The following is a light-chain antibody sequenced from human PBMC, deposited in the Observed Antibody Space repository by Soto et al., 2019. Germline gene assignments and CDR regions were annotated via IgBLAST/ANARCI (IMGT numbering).Light chain of an antibody. CDR1: QSISNR. J-gene: IGKJ5*01. CDR3: QQYYSYPT. V-gene: IGKV1-5*01. Sequence: DIHTTQSPYSLSSCLGYRVSIGCRASQSISNRLAWYQQKPGKAPKLLIYAASTLQSGVPSRFSGSGSGTDFTLTISCLQSEDFATYYCQQYYSYPTCGQGPRRAIK. CDR2: AAS.